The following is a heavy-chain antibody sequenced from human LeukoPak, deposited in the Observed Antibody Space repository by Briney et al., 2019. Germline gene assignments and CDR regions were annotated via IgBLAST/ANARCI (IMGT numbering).Heavy chain of an antibody. CDR3: AKEGNYRTFDY. Sequence: GGSLRLSCAASGFTFSSYWMHWVRQAPGKGLEWVSGISSSGGNTYYADSVKGRFTISRDNSKNTLYLRMNSLRAEDTAVYYCAKEGNYRTFDYWGQGALVTVSS. CDR1: GFTFSSYW. D-gene: IGHD1-1*01. CDR2: ISSSGGNT. V-gene: IGHV3-23*01. J-gene: IGHJ4*02.